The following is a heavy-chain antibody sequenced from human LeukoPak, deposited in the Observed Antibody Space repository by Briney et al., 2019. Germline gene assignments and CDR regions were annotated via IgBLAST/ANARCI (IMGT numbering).Heavy chain of an antibody. CDR3: ARVPYSSGWPNWFDP. J-gene: IGHJ5*02. CDR1: GGSISSGGYS. V-gene: IGHV4-30-2*01. Sequence: SETLSLTCAVSGGSISSGGYSWRWIRQPPGKGLEWIGYIYHSGSTYYNPSLKSRVTISVDRSKNQFSLKLSSVTAADTAVYYCARVPYSSGWPNWFDPWGQGTLVTVSS. D-gene: IGHD6-19*01. CDR2: IYHSGST.